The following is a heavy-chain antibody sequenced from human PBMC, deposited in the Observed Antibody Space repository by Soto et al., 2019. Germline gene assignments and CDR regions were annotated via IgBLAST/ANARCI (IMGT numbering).Heavy chain of an antibody. D-gene: IGHD3-9*01. CDR2: INPNSGGT. V-gene: IGHV1-2*04. Sequence: SVKVSCKASGYTFTGYYMHWVRQAPGQGLEWMGWINPNSGGTNYAQKFQGWVTMTRDTSISTAYMELSRLRSDDTAVYYCARELRGYYDILTGYYDRGYYYYGMDVWGQGTTVTVSS. CDR1: GYTFTGYY. CDR3: ARELRGYYDILTGYYDRGYYYYGMDV. J-gene: IGHJ6*02.